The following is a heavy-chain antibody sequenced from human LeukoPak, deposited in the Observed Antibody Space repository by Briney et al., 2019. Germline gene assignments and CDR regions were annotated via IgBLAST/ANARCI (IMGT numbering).Heavy chain of an antibody. D-gene: IGHD2-8*02. Sequence: ASVKVSCKASGYTFASFYMHWVRQAPGQGLEWMGIINPSAGSTSYAQKFQGRVTMTRDTSTTTVYMELSSLRSEDTAVYYCARVSGGATLNYWGQGTLVTVYS. CDR2: INPSAGST. V-gene: IGHV1-46*01. CDR1: GYTFASFY. CDR3: ARVSGGATLNY. J-gene: IGHJ4*02.